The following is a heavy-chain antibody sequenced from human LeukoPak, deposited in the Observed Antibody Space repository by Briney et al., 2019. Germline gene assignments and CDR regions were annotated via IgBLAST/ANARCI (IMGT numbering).Heavy chain of an antibody. J-gene: IGHJ6*02. Sequence: GGSLRLSCAASGCTFDDHGMNWVRQAPGKGLEWVSLISGSGGGTYYADSVKGRFTISRDNSKNMVYLQVNSLRADDAAVYYCAKGVMVLYGMDVWGQGTTVNVSS. CDR1: GCTFDDHG. D-gene: IGHD4/OR15-4a*01. CDR3: AKGVMVLYGMDV. CDR2: ISGSGGGT. V-gene: IGHV3-23*01.